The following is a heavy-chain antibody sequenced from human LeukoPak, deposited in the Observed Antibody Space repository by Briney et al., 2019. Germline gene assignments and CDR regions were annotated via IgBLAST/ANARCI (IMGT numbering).Heavy chain of an antibody. Sequence: GESLKISCKGSGYSFTNFWIGWVRQMPGKGLEWMGMIYPGDSYSRYSPSFQGQVTLSADRSITTAYLQWSSLKASDTAMYYCARFHGGSNDYGARGTLVTVYS. CDR3: ARFHGGSNDY. D-gene: IGHD1-26*01. CDR1: GYSFTNFW. J-gene: IGHJ4*02. V-gene: IGHV5-51*01. CDR2: IYPGDSYS.